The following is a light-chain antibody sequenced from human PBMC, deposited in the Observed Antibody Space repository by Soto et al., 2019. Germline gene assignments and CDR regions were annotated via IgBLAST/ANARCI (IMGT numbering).Light chain of an antibody. CDR1: SSDVGATDY. J-gene: IGLJ1*01. Sequence: QSARTQPPSASGSPGQSVAGSCTGTSSDVGATDYVSWYQQHSGKAPKLLLYEVNKRPSGVPDRFSGSKSGNTASLTVSALQADDEADYYCISHAGVSNVLGTETKLTVL. CDR2: EVN. CDR3: ISHAGVSNV. V-gene: IGLV2-8*01.